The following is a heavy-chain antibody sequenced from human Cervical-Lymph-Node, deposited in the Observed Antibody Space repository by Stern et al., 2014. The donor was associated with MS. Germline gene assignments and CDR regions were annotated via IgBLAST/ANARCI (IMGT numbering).Heavy chain of an antibody. V-gene: IGHV5-51*03. Sequence: VQLVESGAEVKKPGESLNISCKGSGYSFRSYWIGWVRQLPGKGLEWMGIIWPDDSDTRYNPSFQGQVTISADKSISTAFLQWSSLKASDTAKYYCVRRYTIGDEDESWGQGTLVVVSS. CDR1: GYSFRSYW. J-gene: IGHJ5*02. CDR2: IWPDDSDT. CDR3: VRRYTIGDEDES. D-gene: IGHD4-17*01.